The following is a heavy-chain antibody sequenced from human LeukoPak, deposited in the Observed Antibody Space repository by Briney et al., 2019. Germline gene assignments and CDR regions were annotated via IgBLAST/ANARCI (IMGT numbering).Heavy chain of an antibody. CDR2: IKPDGSGK. CDR1: GLTFSSYW. Sequence: PGGPLRLSCAASGLTFSSYWMSWVRQAPGKGPEWVANIKPDGSGKYYVDSVKGRFTISRDNAENSLFLHMNSLRAEDTAVYYCARCAVAAAGDYWGRGTLVTVSS. J-gene: IGHJ4*02. D-gene: IGHD6-13*01. V-gene: IGHV3-7*01. CDR3: ARCAVAAAGDY.